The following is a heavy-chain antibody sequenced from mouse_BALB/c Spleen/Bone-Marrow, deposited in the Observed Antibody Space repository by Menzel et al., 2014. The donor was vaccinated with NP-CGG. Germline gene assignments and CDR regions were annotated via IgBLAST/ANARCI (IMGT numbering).Heavy chain of an antibody. CDR2: ISNGGGST. D-gene: IGHD4-1*01. CDR1: GFTFSDYY. V-gene: IGHV5-12*02. Sequence: EVQLVESGGGLVQPGGSLKLSCATSGFTFSDYYMYWVRQTPEKRLEWVAYISNGGGSTYYPDIVKGRFTISRDNAKNTLYLQMSRLKSEDTAMYYCARQLAYAMDYWGQGTSVTVSS. J-gene: IGHJ4*01. CDR3: ARQLAYAMDY.